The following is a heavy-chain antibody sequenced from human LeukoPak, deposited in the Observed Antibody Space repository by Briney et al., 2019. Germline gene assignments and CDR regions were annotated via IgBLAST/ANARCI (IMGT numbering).Heavy chain of an antibody. CDR1: GFSFPTYG. V-gene: IGHV1-18*01. J-gene: IGHJ4*02. Sequence: ASVNVSCQASGFSFPTYGFSWVRQAPGQGLEWGGWISAHNGKTDSAQKFQGRVTMTTDTPTSTAYMELTSLRSDDTAEYYCARVSSSGLLGEFNYWGQGTRVTVSS. D-gene: IGHD6-6*01. CDR2: ISAHNGKT. CDR3: ARVSSSGLLGEFNY.